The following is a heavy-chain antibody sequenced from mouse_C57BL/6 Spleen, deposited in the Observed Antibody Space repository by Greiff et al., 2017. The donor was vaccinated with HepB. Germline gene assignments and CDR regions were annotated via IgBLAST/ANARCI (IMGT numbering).Heavy chain of an antibody. J-gene: IGHJ1*03. Sequence: VQLQQPGAELVKPGASVKMSCKASGYTFTSYWINWVKQRPGQGLEWIGDIYPGSGSTNYNEKFKSKATLTVDTSSSTAYMQLSSLTSEDSAVYYCALITTVVANWYVDVWGTGTTVTVSS. D-gene: IGHD1-1*01. V-gene: IGHV1-55*01. CDR2: IYPGSGST. CDR3: ALITTVVANWYVDV. CDR1: GYTFTSYW.